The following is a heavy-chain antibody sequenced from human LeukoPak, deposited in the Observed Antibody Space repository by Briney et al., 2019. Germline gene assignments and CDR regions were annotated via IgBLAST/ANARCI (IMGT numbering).Heavy chain of an antibody. D-gene: IGHD6-13*01. V-gene: IGHV1-18*01. CDR1: GYIFTSYS. Sequence: ASMKVSCKASGYIFTSYSISWVRQAPGQGLEWMGWISAYNGDTNYVQRLQGRVTMTTDTSTSTAYMELKSLRSDDTAVYYCAREEGAPIAAANIWGLGTKVTVSS. CDR2: ISAYNGDT. CDR3: AREEGAPIAAANI. J-gene: IGHJ3*02.